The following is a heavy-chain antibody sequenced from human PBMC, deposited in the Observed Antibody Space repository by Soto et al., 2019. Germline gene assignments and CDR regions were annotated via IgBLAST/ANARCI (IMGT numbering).Heavy chain of an antibody. CDR3: AKDRYLDHDSRGYLFDN. Sequence: EVQLLESGGDLIQPGGSLRLSCAASGFTFNIYAMTWVRQAPGKGLEWVSAISRYGDFTYYADSVDGRFTISRDNSKNTLYLQMNSLRAEDTAVYYCAKDRYLDHDSRGYLFDNWGHGTLVIVSS. J-gene: IGHJ4*01. V-gene: IGHV3-23*01. D-gene: IGHD3-22*01. CDR1: GFTFNIYA. CDR2: ISRYGDFT.